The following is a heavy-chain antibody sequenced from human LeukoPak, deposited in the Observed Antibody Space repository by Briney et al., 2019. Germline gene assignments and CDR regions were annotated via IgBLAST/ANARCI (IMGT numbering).Heavy chain of an antibody. V-gene: IGHV3-30*02. J-gene: IGHJ4*02. Sequence: GGSLRLSCAASGFTFSSYGMHWVRQAPGKGLEWVAFIRYDGSNKYYADSVKGRFTISRDNSKNTLYLQMNSLRAEDTAVYYCAKDLSLTTVTPLDYWGQGTLVTVSS. D-gene: IGHD4-17*01. CDR1: GFTFSSYG. CDR3: AKDLSLTTVTPLDY. CDR2: IRYDGSNK.